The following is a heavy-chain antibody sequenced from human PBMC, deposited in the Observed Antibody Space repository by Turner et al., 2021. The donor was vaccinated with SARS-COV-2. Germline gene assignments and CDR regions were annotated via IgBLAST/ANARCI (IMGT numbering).Heavy chain of an antibody. D-gene: IGHD3-10*01. CDR2: IYYSGST. CDR1: VGSISSSSYY. CDR3: APSPITMVRGVITFGWFDP. V-gene: IGHV4-39*01. Sequence: QLQLQESGPGLVKPSETLSLPCPVSVGSISSSSYYWGWIRQPPGKGLEWIGSIYYSGSTYYNPSLKSRVTISVDTSKNQFSLKLSSVTAADTAVYYCAPSPITMVRGVITFGWFDPWGQGTLVTVSS. J-gene: IGHJ5*02.